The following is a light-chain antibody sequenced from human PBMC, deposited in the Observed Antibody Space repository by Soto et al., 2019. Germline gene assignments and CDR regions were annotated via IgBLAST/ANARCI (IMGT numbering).Light chain of an antibody. V-gene: IGKV1-27*01. Sequence: DIQMTQSPSSLSASVGDRVTITCRSSQGISNYLAWYQQKPGKPPKLLIYAASALPSGVPSRLSGSASGTVFTLTISSLQPEDVATYYCQRYYGAPDTFGGLTKVEIK. J-gene: IGKJ4*01. CDR2: AAS. CDR3: QRYYGAPDT. CDR1: QGISNY.